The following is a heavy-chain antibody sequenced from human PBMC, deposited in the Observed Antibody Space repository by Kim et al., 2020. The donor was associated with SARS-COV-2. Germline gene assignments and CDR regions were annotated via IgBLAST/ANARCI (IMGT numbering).Heavy chain of an antibody. CDR2: IITGGGTT. Sequence: GGSLRLSCAASGFTFSSYAMSWVRQGPGKGLDWVSAIITGGGTTYYADSVKGRFTISRDNSKNTLYLQMNSLRAEDTALYYCARYCISASCYGGHYYGMDVWGQGTTVTVSS. D-gene: IGHD2-2*01. CDR1: GFTFSSYA. V-gene: IGHV3-23*01. CDR3: ARYCISASCYGGHYYGMDV. J-gene: IGHJ6*02.